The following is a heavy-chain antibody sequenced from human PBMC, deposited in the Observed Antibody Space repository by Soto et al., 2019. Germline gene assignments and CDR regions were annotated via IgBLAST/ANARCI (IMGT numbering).Heavy chain of an antibody. CDR2: IYGDGTT. CDR3: SRVCGSNSKWYTRGIDV. D-gene: IGHD2-2*01. Sequence: QMHLQESGPGLLKPSVPLSLTCTVPGGSISGYYWCWVRQPAGNGLEWVGRIYGDGTTYYSPSLKSRVCMSLDTSRDQFSLHLNSVTAADTAVYYCSRVCGSNSKWYTRGIDVWGQGTTVTVS. J-gene: IGHJ6*02. V-gene: IGHV4-4*07. CDR1: GGSISGYY.